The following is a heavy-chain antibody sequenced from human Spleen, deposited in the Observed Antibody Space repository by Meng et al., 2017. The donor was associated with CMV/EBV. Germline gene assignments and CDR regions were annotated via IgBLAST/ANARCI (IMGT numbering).Heavy chain of an antibody. CDR2: IYTSGST. V-gene: IGHV4-4*07. D-gene: IGHD3-10*01. Sequence: SETLSLTCTVSGGSISSYYWTWIRQPAGKGLEWIGRIYTSGSTNYNPSLKSRVTISVDTSKNQFSLKLSSVTAADTAVYYCARGISIPHAFDIWGQGTMVTVSS. CDR1: GGSISSYY. CDR3: ARGISIPHAFDI. J-gene: IGHJ3*02.